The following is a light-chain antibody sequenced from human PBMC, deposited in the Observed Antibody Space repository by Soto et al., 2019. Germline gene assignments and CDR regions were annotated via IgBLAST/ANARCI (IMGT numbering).Light chain of an antibody. CDR1: NIGSKN. J-gene: IGLJ1*01. V-gene: IGLV3-21*02. Sequence: SYELTQSPSVPVAPGQTARLTCGGNNIGSKNVHWFQQRPGQAPVLVVFDDDDRPSGIPDRFSGSNSGNTATLTISSVEAGDEADYYCQVWDSDVLHHVFGTGTKLTVL. CDR2: DDD. CDR3: QVWDSDVLHHV.